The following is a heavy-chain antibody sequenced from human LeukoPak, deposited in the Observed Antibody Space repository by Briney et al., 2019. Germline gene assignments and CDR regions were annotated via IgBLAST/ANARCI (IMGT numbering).Heavy chain of an antibody. J-gene: IGHJ3*02. CDR3: ARDWNWGSSDAFDI. V-gene: IGHV1-46*01. CDR2: INPSGGNT. CDR1: GYTFTRYY. Sequence: ASVKVPCKSSGYTFTRYYIHWMRQAPGQGLEWMGIINPSGGNTNYAQKFQGRVTLTRDTSTSTVYMELSSLRSEDTAVYYCARDWNWGSSDAFDIWGQGTMVTVSS. D-gene: IGHD7-27*01.